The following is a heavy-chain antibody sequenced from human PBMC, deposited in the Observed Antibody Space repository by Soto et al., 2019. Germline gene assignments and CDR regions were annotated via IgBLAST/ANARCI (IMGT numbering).Heavy chain of an antibody. CDR1: GGIFSTYA. J-gene: IGHJ6*03. CDR2: IIPLLGTA. CDR3: ARNVVVPAAMYGYYYMDV. D-gene: IGHD2-2*01. V-gene: IGHV1-69*10. Sequence: GASVKVSCKASGGIFSTYAISWLRQAPGQGLEWMGGIIPLLGTANYAQKFQGRVTITADKSTSTAYMELSSLRSEDTAVYYCARNVVVPAAMYGYYYMDVWGKGTTVTVSS.